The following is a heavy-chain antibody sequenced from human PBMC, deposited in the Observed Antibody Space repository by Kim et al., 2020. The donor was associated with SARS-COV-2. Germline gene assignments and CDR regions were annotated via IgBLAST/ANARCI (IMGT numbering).Heavy chain of an antibody. V-gene: IGHV3-23*01. CDR1: GFTFSSYA. CDR2: ISGSGGST. J-gene: IGHJ4*02. Sequence: GGSLRLSCAASGFTFSSYAMSWVRQAPGKGLEWVSAISGSGGSTYYADSVKGRFTISRDNSKNTLYLQMNSLRAEDTAVYYCAKCFGRSSSSPTIDYWGQGTLVTVSS. CDR3: AKCFGRSSSSPTIDY. D-gene: IGHD6-6*01.